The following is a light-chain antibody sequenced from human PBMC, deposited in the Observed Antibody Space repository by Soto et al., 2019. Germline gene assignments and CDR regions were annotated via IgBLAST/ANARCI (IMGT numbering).Light chain of an antibody. Sequence: DIQMTQSPSSLSASVGDRVTITCRAGQSFGTFLNWYQQKPGKAPWLLVYAVYSLQSGVPARFSGSRSGTEFSLIVSSLQPEGFATYYCQQSDSNPLAFGLGTKVEI. J-gene: IGKJ2*01. CDR2: AVY. CDR1: QSFGTF. CDR3: QQSDSNPLA. V-gene: IGKV1-39*01.